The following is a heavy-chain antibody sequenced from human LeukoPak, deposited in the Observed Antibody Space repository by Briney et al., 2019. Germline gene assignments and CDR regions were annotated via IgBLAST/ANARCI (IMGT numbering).Heavy chain of an antibody. D-gene: IGHD1-26*01. CDR1: GVSISSGGYS. CDR3: ARQKSIVGAAVDRFDY. V-gene: IGHV4-30-2*01. J-gene: IGHJ4*02. Sequence: DPSQTLSLTCAVSGVSISSGGYSWSWIRQPPGKGLEWIGYIYHSGSTYYNPSLKRRVTISVDTSKNQFSLKLSSVTAADTAVYYCARQKSIVGAAVDRFDYWGQGTLVTVSS. CDR2: IYHSGST.